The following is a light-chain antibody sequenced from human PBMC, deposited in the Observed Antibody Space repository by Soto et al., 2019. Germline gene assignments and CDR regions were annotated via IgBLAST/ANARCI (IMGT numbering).Light chain of an antibody. J-gene: IGKJ5*01. Sequence: DIVMTQSPLSLPVTPGEPASISCRSSQSLLQSNGYNSVDWYLQKPGQSPQVLIYLGSNRASGVPDRFSGSGSGTDFTLKISRVEAEDVGVYYCMQTLQTPITFGQGTRLEIK. CDR1: QSLLQSNGYNS. CDR2: LGS. CDR3: MQTLQTPIT. V-gene: IGKV2-28*01.